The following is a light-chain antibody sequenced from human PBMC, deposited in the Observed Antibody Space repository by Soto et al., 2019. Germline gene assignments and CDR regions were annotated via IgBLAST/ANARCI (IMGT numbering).Light chain of an antibody. CDR1: QDISNH. CDR2: DAS. J-gene: IGKJ3*01. V-gene: IGKV1-33*01. CDR3: QQYDNLPTFT. Sequence: DIQMTQSPSSLSASVGDRITITCQASQDISNHLNWYQQKPGKAPKLLIYDASNLETGVPSSFSGSGSGTDFTFPITSLRPEDIATYYCQQYDNLPTFTFGPGTKVDIK.